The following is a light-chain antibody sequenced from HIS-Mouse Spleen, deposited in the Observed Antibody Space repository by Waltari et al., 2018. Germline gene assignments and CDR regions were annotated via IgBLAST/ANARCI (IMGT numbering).Light chain of an antibody. V-gene: IGKV3-15*01. Sequence: EIVMTQSQATLSVSPGERATLPCRASQSVSSNLAWYQQKPGQAPRLPIYGASTRATGIPARFSGSGSGTEFTLTISSMQSEDFAVYYCQQYNNWPPWTFGQGTKVEIK. CDR1: QSVSSN. CDR2: GAS. CDR3: QQYNNWPPWT. J-gene: IGKJ1*01.